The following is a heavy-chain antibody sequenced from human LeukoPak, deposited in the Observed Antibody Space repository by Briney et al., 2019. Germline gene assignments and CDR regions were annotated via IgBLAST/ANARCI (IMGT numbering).Heavy chain of an antibody. D-gene: IGHD3-22*01. CDR3: ARANRVRYYYDSSGTDYYMDV. V-gene: IGHV1-18*01. J-gene: IGHJ6*03. Sequence: ASVKVSCKASGYTLTSYGISWVRQAPGQELEWMVWISAYNGNTNYAQKLQGRVTMTTDTSTSTAYMELRSLRSDDTAVYYCARANRVRYYYDSSGTDYYMDVWGKGTTVTVTS. CDR2: ISAYNGNT. CDR1: GYTLTSYG.